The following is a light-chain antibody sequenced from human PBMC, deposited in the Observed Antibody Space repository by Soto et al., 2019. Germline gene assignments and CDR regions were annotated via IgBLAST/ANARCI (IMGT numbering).Light chain of an antibody. V-gene: IGKV3-20*01. Sequence: EIVLTQSLGILSLSPGERATLSCRASQSVSSSYLAWYQQKPGQAPRLLIYGSSSRATGIPDRFSGSGSGTDFTLTISRLEPEDFAVYYCQQYGSSRTFGQGTRLAI. CDR2: GSS. CDR1: QSVSSSY. CDR3: QQYGSSRT. J-gene: IGKJ5*01.